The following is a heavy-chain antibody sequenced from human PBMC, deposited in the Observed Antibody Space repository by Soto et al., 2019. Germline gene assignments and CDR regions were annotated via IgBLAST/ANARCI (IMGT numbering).Heavy chain of an antibody. CDR2: IYYSGST. J-gene: IGHJ4*02. CDR3: ARVARRRGHLEG. CDR1: GGSISSYY. Sequence: NPSETLSLTCTVSGGSISSYYWSWIRQPPGRGLEWIGYIYYSGSTNYNPSLKSRVTISVDTSKNQFSLKLSSVTAADTAVYYCARVARRRGHLEGWGQGTLVTVSS. V-gene: IGHV4-59*01. D-gene: IGHD5-12*01.